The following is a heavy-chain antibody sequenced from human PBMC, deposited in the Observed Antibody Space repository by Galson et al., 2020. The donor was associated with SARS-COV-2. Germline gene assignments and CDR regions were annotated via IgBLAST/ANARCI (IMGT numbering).Heavy chain of an antibody. D-gene: IGHD3-9*01. CDR1: GYTFTGYY. Sequence: GESLKISCKASGYTFTGYYMHWVRQAPGQGLEWMGWINPNSGGTNYAQKFQGRVTMTRDTSISTAYMELSRLRSDDTAVYYCARVPVRYFDWLLTDPGYYYYGMDVWGQGTTVTVSS. V-gene: IGHV1-2*02. CDR2: INPNSGGT. CDR3: ARVPVRYFDWLLTDPGYYYYGMDV. J-gene: IGHJ6*02.